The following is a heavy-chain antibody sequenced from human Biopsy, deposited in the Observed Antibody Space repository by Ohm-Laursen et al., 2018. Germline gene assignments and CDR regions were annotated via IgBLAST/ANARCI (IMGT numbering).Heavy chain of an antibody. J-gene: IGHJ4*02. CDR2: RFHSGSP. Sequence: SDTLSLTCIVSGGSITADFWTWIRQTPGERLEWIGYRFHSGSPMYNPSLKSRVTISEDLSKSRFSLTLTFVTAADTAVYYCVRLNRRGNIIFFDYWGRGTLVTVSS. D-gene: IGHD3/OR15-3a*01. V-gene: IGHV4-59*08. CDR3: VRLNRRGNIIFFDY. CDR1: GGSITADF.